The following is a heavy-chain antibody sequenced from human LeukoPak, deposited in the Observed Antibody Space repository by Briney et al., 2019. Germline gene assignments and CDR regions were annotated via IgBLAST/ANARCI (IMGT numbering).Heavy chain of an antibody. CDR1: GYTFTGYY. D-gene: IGHD3-22*01. CDR3: ASSEPSYDSSGYYYSFDY. V-gene: IGHV1-2*02. CDR2: INPNSGGT. Sequence: ASVKVSCKASGYTFTGYYMHRVRQAPGQGLEWMGWINPNSGGTNYAQKFQGRVTMTRDTSISTAYMELSRLRSDDTAVYYCASSEPSYDSSGYYYSFDYWGQGTLVTVSS. J-gene: IGHJ4*02.